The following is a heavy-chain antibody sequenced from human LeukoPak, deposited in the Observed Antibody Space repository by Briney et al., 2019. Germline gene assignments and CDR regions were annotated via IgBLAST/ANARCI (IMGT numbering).Heavy chain of an antibody. Sequence: GGSLRLSCVASGFTFSSYSMNWVRQAPGKGLEWVSSISTSSSYIYYADSVKGRFTISRDNAKKSLYVQMNSLRAEDTAVYYCARGNLYYDSSGFDYWGQGTLVTVSS. D-gene: IGHD3-22*01. CDR3: ARGNLYYDSSGFDY. CDR2: ISTSSSYI. CDR1: GFTFSSYS. V-gene: IGHV3-21*01. J-gene: IGHJ4*02.